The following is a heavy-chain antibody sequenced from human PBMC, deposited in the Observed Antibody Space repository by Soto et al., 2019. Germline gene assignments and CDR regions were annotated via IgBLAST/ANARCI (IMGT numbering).Heavy chain of an antibody. Sequence: EVQLVESGGGLVQPGGSLRPSCAASGFVFSSHWIHWVRQAPGQGPVGVSRISTDGSFTSYADFVKGRFTISRDNAKNTLYLQMNSLRAEDTAVYYCARPRSMSSSGFDIWGQGTMVTVSS. D-gene: IGHD6-6*01. J-gene: IGHJ3*02. CDR2: ISTDGSFT. V-gene: IGHV3-74*01. CDR1: GFVFSSHW. CDR3: ARPRSMSSSGFDI.